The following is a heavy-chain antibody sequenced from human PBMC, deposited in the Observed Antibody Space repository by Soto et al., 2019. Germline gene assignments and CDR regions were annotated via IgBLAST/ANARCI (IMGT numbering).Heavy chain of an antibody. CDR1: GFTFSSYS. V-gene: IGHV3-21*05. J-gene: IGHJ5*02. CDR3: AKSIAARRRWFDP. D-gene: IGHD6-6*01. CDR2: ISSSSSYT. Sequence: GGSLRLSCAASGFTFSSYSMNWVRQAPGKGLEWVSYISSSSSYTNYADSVKGRFTISRDNAKNSLYLQMNSLRAEGTAVYYCAKSIAARRRWFDPWGQGTLVTVSS.